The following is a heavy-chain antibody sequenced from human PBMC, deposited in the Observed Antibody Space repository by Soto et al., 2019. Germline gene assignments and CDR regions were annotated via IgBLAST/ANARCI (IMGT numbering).Heavy chain of an antibody. J-gene: IGHJ4*02. CDR2: IIPIFGTA. V-gene: IGHV1-69*12. CDR1: GGTFSSYA. D-gene: IGHD3-22*01. Sequence: QVQLVQSGAEVKKPGSSVKVSCKASGGTFSSYAISWVRQAPGQGLEWMGGIIPIFGTANYAQKFQGRVTLTGDESTSTAYMELSSLSSEETAVYYCARGGGMTMIDDYWGQGTLVTVSA. CDR3: ARGGGMTMIDDY.